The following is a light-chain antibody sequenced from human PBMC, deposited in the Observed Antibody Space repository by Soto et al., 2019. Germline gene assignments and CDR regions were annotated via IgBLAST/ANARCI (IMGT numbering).Light chain of an antibody. CDR1: QTVSSNY. V-gene: IGKV3-20*01. CDR2: GAS. J-gene: IGKJ1*01. CDR3: QQYGSSPQT. Sequence: EIVMTQSPATLSVSPGERATLSWRASQTVSSNYLAWYQQKPGQAPRLLIYGASSRATGIPDRFSGSGSGTDFTLTISRLEPEDFAVYYCQQYGSSPQTFGQGTKVDIK.